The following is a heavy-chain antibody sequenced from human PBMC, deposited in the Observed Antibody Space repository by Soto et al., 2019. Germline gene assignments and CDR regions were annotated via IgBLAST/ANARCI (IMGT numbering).Heavy chain of an antibody. Sequence: GGSLRLSCAASGFTLSTYSMNWVRQAPGKGLAWVSDISSSGSTYYSDSVKGRFTISRDNAMNSLYLQMNSLRAEDTAVYYCARYYTGNRPFDYWGQGTLVTVSS. CDR3: ARYYTGNRPFDY. CDR1: GFTLSTYS. D-gene: IGHD1-26*01. CDR2: ISSSGST. V-gene: IGHV3-48*01. J-gene: IGHJ4*02.